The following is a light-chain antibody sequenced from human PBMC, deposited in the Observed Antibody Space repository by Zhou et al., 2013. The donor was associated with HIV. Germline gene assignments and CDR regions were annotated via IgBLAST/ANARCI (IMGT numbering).Light chain of an antibody. Sequence: IQMTQSPSSLSGSVGDRVTITCQASQDISNYLNWYQQKPGKAPKLMIYSALTLQSGVPSRFSGSGSGTNFTLTINCLQSDDLGHYYCQQYYSYPMIAFGQGTRLEIK. V-gene: IGKV1-6*01. CDR3: QQYYSYPMIA. J-gene: IGKJ5*01. CDR2: SAL. CDR1: QDISNY.